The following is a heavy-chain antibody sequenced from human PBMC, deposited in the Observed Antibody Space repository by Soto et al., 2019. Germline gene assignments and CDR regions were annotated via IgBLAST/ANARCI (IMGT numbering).Heavy chain of an antibody. V-gene: IGHV1-69*13. CDR1: GGTFSSYA. D-gene: IGHD2-2*01. CDR3: ARVFLPAPDPGAMSGFDP. J-gene: IGHJ5*02. Sequence: SVKVSCKASGGTFSSYAISWVRQAPGQGLEWMGGIIPIFGTANYAQKFQGRVTITADESTSTAYMELSSLRSEDTAVYYCARVFLPAPDPGAMSGFDPWGQGTLVTGSS. CDR2: IIPIFGTA.